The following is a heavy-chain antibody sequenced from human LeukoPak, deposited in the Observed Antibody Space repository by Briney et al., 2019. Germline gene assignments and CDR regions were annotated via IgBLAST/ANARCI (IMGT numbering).Heavy chain of an antibody. CDR1: GGSINSYY. CDR2: IYSSGST. V-gene: IGHV4-59*01. CDR3: ARGRANYDSTGYYY. D-gene: IGHD3-22*01. Sequence: PSETLSLTCSDSGGSINSYYWTWIRQPPGKGLEWIGYIYSSGSTKYNPSLKSRVTITIDTSKNQFSLKLSSVTAADTAVYYCARGRANYDSTGYYYWGQGILVTVSS. J-gene: IGHJ4*02.